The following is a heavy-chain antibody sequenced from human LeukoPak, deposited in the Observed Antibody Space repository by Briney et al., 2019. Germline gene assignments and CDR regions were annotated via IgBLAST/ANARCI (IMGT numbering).Heavy chain of an antibody. CDR2: IYYSGST. V-gene: IGHV4-59*01. Sequence: ETLSLTCTVSGGSISSYYWSWIRQPPGKGLEWIGYIYYSGSTNYNPSLKSRVTISVDTSKNQFSLKLSSVTAADTAVYYCARDPRAVAGIRVDAFDIWGQGTMVTVSS. CDR1: GGSISSYY. CDR3: ARDPRAVAGIRVDAFDI. D-gene: IGHD6-19*01. J-gene: IGHJ3*02.